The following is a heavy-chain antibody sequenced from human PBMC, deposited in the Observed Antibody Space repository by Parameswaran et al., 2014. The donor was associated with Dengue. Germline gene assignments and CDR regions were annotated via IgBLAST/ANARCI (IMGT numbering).Heavy chain of an antibody. CDR3: APAGRGIQANWFDP. Sequence: PGASVKVSCKASGYTFTSYDINWVRQATGQGLEWMGWMNPNSGNTGYAQKFQGRVTMTRNTSISTAYMELSSLRSEDTAVYYCAPAGRGIQANWFDPWGQGTLVTVSS. CDR2: MNPNSGNT. CDR1: GYTFTSYD. V-gene: IGHV1-8*01. D-gene: IGHD3-16*01. J-gene: IGHJ5*02.